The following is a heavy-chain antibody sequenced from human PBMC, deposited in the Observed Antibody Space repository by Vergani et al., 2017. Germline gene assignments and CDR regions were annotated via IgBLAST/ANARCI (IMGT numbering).Heavy chain of an antibody. CDR2: ISWNSNSI. CDR1: GFTSAGYA. D-gene: IGHD6-6*01. Sequence: EVQLEESGGGLVMPGRSLRLSCVASGFTSAGYAMHWVRQAPGKGLEWVSGISWNSNSIGYADSVKGRFTISRDNAKNSLYLQMNGLRAEATALYYCAKDLGTSSGGGWFDPWGQGTLFTVSS. J-gene: IGHJ5*02. CDR3: AKDLGTSSGGGWFDP. V-gene: IGHV3-9*02.